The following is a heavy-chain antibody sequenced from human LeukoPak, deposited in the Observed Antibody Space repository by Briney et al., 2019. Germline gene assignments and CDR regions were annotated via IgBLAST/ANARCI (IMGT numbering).Heavy chain of an antibody. J-gene: IGHJ4*02. CDR1: GGSFSGYY. CDR3: ASRKGGSSR. V-gene: IGHV4-34*01. D-gene: IGHD1-14*01. CDR2: INHSGST. Sequence: SETLSLTCAVYGGSFSGYYWSWIRQPPGKGLEWIGEINHSGSTNYNPSLKSRVTISVDTSKNQFSLKLSSVTAADTAVCYCASRKGGSSRWGQGTLVTVSS.